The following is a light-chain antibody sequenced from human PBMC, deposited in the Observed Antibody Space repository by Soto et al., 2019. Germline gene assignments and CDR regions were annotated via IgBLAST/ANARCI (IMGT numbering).Light chain of an antibody. CDR3: QQYGSSPRT. V-gene: IGKV3-20*01. Sequence: ENVLTQSPGTLSLSPGERATLSCRASQSVSSSYLAWYQQKPGQAPRLLIYGASSRATGIPDRFSSSGSGTDFTLTISRLEPEDFAVYYCQQYGSSPRTFGQGTKVEIK. CDR2: GAS. CDR1: QSVSSSY. J-gene: IGKJ1*01.